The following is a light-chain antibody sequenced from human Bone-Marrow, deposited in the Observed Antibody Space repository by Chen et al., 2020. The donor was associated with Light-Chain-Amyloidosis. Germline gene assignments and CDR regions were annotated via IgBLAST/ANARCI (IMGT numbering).Light chain of an antibody. CDR1: SSNIGSDA. CDR2: KND. Sequence: QSLLTQPPSASGTHGQRVTSSCSGASSNIGSDAVNWYQHVPGTAPKLLIYKNDRRPSGIPDRFSGSKSGTSASLAISGLQSEDEADYFCAGWDDSLNSWLFGGGTKLTVL. CDR3: AGWDDSLNSWL. V-gene: IGLV1-44*01. J-gene: IGLJ3*02.